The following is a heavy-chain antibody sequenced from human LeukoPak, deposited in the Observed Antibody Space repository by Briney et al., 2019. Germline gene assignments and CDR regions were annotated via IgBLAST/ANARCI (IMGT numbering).Heavy chain of an antibody. CDR1: GGSISSGSYY. V-gene: IGHV4-61*02. CDR3: ARSAGYYYYYMDV. J-gene: IGHJ6*03. CDR2: IYTSGST. D-gene: IGHD2-15*01. Sequence: SETLSLTSTVSGGSISSGSYYWSWIRQPAGKGLEWIGRIYTSGSTNYNPSLKSRVTISVDTSKNQFSLKLSSVTAADTAVYYCARSAGYYYYYMDVWGKGTTVTVSS.